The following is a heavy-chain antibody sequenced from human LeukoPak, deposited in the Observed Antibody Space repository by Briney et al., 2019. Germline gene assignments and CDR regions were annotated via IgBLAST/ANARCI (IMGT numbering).Heavy chain of an antibody. CDR1: GFTFSSYA. V-gene: IGHV3-23*01. Sequence: GSLRLSCAASGFTFSSYAMSWVRQAPGKGLEWVSAISGSGGSTYYADSVKGRFTISRDNSKNTLYLQMNSLRAEDTAVYYCAKTPYDSSGYYLSRDYFDYWGQGTLVTVSS. CDR3: AKTPYDSSGYYLSRDYFDY. J-gene: IGHJ4*02. CDR2: ISGSGGST. D-gene: IGHD3-22*01.